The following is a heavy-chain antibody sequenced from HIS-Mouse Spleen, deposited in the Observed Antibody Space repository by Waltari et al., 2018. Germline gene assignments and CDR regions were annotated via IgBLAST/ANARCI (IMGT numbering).Heavy chain of an antibody. CDR3: AREIPYSSSWYDWYFDL. CDR1: GGSISSSSYY. CDR2: IYYSGST. J-gene: IGHJ2*01. V-gene: IGHV4-39*07. Sequence: QLQLQESGPGLVKPSETLSLTCTVSGGSISSSSYYWAWIRQPPGKGLGWIGSIYYSGSTYYNPSLKSRVTISGDTSKNQFSLKLSSVTAADKAVYYCAREIPYSSSWYDWYFDLWGRGTLVTVSS. D-gene: IGHD6-13*01.